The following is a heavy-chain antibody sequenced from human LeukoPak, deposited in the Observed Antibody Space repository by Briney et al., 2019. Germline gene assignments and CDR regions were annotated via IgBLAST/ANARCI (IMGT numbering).Heavy chain of an antibody. CDR2: IIPIFGTA. CDR1: GGTFSSYA. V-gene: IGHV1-69*13. D-gene: IGHD3-22*01. CDR3: ARAGKAYYYDSSGYSTEY. J-gene: IGHJ4*02. Sequence: AASVKVSCKASGGTFSSYAISWVRQAPGQGLEWMGGIIPIFGTANYAQKFQGRVTITADESTSTAYMELSSLRSEDTAVYYCARAGKAYYYDSSGYSTEYWGQGTLVTVSS.